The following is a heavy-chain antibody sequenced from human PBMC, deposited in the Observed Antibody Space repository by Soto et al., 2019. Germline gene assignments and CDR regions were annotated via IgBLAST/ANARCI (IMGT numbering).Heavy chain of an antibody. J-gene: IGHJ3*02. D-gene: IGHD3-22*01. CDR3: ARPRYYYDSSGYRADAFDI. Sequence: SDTLSLTCTVSGGSISSSSYYWGWIRQPPGKGLEWIGSIYYSGSTYYNPSLKSRVTISVDTSKDQFSLKLSSVTAADTAVYYCARPRYYYDSSGYRADAFDIWGQGTMVTVSS. CDR2: IYYSGST. CDR1: GGSISSSSYY. V-gene: IGHV4-39*01.